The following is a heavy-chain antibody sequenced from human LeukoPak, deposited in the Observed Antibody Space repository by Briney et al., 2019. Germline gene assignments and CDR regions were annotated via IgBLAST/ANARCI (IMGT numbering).Heavy chain of an antibody. D-gene: IGHD6-13*01. CDR3: ARDSIQQQLVLEDRGYPYYFEH. J-gene: IGHJ4*02. Sequence: GGSLRLSCAVSGFTFSSYAMNWVRQAAGKGLEWVSGISGSGAGTYYADSVKGRFTISRDNAKNSLYLQMNSLRAEDTAVYYCARDSIQQQLVLEDRGYPYYFEHWGQGTLVTVSS. V-gene: IGHV3-23*01. CDR2: ISGSGAGT. CDR1: GFTFSSYA.